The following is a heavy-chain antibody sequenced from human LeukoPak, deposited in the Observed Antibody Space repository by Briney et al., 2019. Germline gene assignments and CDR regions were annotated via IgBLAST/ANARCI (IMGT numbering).Heavy chain of an antibody. CDR3: ARAGWDYDILTGYFDY. V-gene: IGHV1-46*01. D-gene: IGHD3-9*01. CDR1: GYTFTSYY. CDR2: INPSGGST. Sequence: ASVKVYCKASGYTFTSYYMHWVRQAPGQGLEWMGIINPSGGSTSYAQKFQGRVTMTRDTSTSTVYMELSSLRSEDTAVYYCARAGWDYDILTGYFDYWGQGTLVTVSS. J-gene: IGHJ4*02.